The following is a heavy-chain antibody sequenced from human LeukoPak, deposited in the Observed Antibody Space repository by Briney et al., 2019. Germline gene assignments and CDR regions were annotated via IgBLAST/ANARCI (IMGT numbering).Heavy chain of an antibody. CDR3: ARPYYYDSRIDP. J-gene: IGHJ5*02. V-gene: IGHV4-30-4*01. CDR2: MYYSGST. CDR1: GGSISSGDYY. D-gene: IGHD3-22*01. Sequence: SETLSLTCTVSGGSISSGDYYWSWIRQPPGKGLEWIAYMYYSGSTYYNPSLKSRVTMSADTSKNQLSLKLSSVTAADTAVHYCARPYYYDSRIDPWGQGILVTVSS.